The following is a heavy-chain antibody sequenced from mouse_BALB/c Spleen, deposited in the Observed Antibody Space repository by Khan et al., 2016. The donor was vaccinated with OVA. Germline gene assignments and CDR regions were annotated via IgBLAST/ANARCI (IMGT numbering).Heavy chain of an antibody. D-gene: IGHD2-1*01. Sequence: VQLQQSGTVLARPGASVKMSCKGSGYTFTNYWMHWVKQRPGQGLEWIGVIYPGNSDTNYNQKFKGKAKLTAVTSTSTAYMELNSLTNEDSAVYYCTRNGLGNYGGWDYGGQGTTPTVSS. CDR1: GYTFTNYW. CDR3: TRNGLGNYGGWDY. V-gene: IGHV1-5*01. CDR2: IYPGNSDT. J-gene: IGHJ2*01.